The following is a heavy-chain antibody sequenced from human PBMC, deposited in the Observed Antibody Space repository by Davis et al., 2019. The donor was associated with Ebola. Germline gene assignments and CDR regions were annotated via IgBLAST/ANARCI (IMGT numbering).Heavy chain of an antibody. CDR3: AKVRSYDAFDI. CDR1: GFTFSAYA. J-gene: IGHJ3*02. Sequence: GESLKISCAASGFTFSAYAIHWVRQPPGRGLEWVALISYDGSSKYYTDSVKGRFTISRDNSQNTLYLQMNSLRAEDTAVYYCAKVRSYDAFDIWGQGAMVTVSS. CDR2: ISYDGSSK. V-gene: IGHV3-30-3*01.